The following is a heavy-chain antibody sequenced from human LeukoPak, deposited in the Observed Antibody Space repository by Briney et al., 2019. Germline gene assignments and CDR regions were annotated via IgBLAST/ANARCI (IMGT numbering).Heavy chain of an antibody. J-gene: IGHJ4*02. D-gene: IGHD3-3*01. CDR1: GFTFSSYA. V-gene: IGHV3-23*01. CDR3: ARPPRGYDFWSGYYYFDY. CDR2: ISGSGGST. Sequence: GGSLRLSCAASGFTFSSYAMSWVRQAPGKGLEWVSAISGSGGSTYYADSVKGRFTISRDNSQNTLYLQMNSLRAEDTAVYYCARPPRGYDFWSGYYYFDYWGQGTLVTVSS.